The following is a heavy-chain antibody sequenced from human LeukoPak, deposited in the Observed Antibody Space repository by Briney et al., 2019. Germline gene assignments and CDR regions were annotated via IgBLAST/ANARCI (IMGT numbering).Heavy chain of an antibody. D-gene: IGHD3-9*01. V-gene: IGHV4-59*01. CDR3: ARDLPTYYDILTGYHKGGYFDY. CDR1: GGSISSDY. CDR2: IYYSGST. J-gene: IGHJ4*02. Sequence: SETLSLTCTVSGGSISSDYWSWIRQPPGKGLEWIGYIYYSGSTNYNPSLKSRVTIPVDTSKNKFSLKLSSVTAADTAVYYCARDLPTYYDILTGYHKGGYFDYWGQGTLVTVSS.